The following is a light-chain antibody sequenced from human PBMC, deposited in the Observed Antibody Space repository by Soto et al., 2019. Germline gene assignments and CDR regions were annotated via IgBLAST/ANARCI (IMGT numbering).Light chain of an antibody. CDR1: QGISNY. Sequence: DIQMTHSPSSRSASVVDRVTITFRASQGISNYLAWYQQKPGKVPKLLIYAASTLQSGVPSRFSGSGSGTDFTLTISSLQPEDVATYYCKQYNTFWTFGPGTKVDIK. J-gene: IGKJ1*01. V-gene: IGKV1-27*01. CDR2: AAS. CDR3: KQYNTFWT.